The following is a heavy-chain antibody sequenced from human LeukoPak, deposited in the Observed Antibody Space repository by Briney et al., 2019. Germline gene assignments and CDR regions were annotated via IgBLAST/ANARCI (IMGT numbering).Heavy chain of an antibody. CDR1: GFTFSSYS. Sequence: PGGSLRLSCAASGFTFSSYSMNWVRQAPGKGLEWVSSISPPSTYIYYADSVKGRFTISRDNAKNSLYLQMNSLRAEDTAVYYCARDYNWGFDYWGQGTLVTVSS. CDR2: ISPPSTYI. V-gene: IGHV3-21*01. CDR3: ARDYNWGFDY. J-gene: IGHJ4*02. D-gene: IGHD3-16*01.